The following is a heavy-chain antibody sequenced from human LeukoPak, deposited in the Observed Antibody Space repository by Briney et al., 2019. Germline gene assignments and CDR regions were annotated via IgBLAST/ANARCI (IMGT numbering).Heavy chain of an antibody. CDR2: INHSGST. J-gene: IGHJ4*02. Sequence: SETLSLTCAVYGGSFSGYYWSWIRQPPGKGLEWIGEINHSGSTNYNPSLKSRVTISVDTSKNQFSLKLSSVTAADTAVYYCARGTPQKGGSYDYWGQGTLVTVSS. D-gene: IGHD1-26*01. CDR1: GGSFSGYY. CDR3: ARGTPQKGGSYDY. V-gene: IGHV4-34*01.